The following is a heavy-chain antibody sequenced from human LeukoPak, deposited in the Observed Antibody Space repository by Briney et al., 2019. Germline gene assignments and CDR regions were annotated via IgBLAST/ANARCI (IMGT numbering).Heavy chain of an antibody. V-gene: IGHV1-24*01. D-gene: IGHD3-16*02. CDR2: FDPEDGET. CDR3: ATETLVWGSYRSFDY. CDR1: GYTFTGYY. J-gene: IGHJ4*02. Sequence: ASVKVSCKASGYTFTGYYMHWVRQAPGKGLEWMGGFDPEDGETIYAQKFQGRVTMTEDTSTDTAYMELSSLRSEDTAVYYCATETLVWGSYRSFDYWGQGTLVTVSS.